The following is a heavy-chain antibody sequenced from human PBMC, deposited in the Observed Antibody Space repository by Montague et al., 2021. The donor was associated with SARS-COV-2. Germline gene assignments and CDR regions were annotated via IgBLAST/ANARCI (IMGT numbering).Heavy chain of an antibody. D-gene: IGHD1-1*01. CDR1: AGSISSHY. J-gene: IGHJ6*02. V-gene: IGHV4-59*11. CDR2: GYYTDDT. Sequence: SETLSLTCTVSAGSISSHYWSWIRQRPGKALEWNWYGYYTDDTKYNSTLKRRGSMSVDRHTYRYSLSLRSLTVADTAVYDCARAQNTCLIANGVNDLDIWGLGATVTVSS. CDR3: ARAQNTCLIANGVNDLDI.